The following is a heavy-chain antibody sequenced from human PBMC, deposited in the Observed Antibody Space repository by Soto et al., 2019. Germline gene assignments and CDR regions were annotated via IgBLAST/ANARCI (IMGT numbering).Heavy chain of an antibody. Sequence: VQLAQSGAEVKKPGASVKVSCKTSGDSFNDYYIHWVRQAPGQGLEWMGWINPNGGATKYAQKFQGRVTVTRDTSIRTVYMELSSLRSDDTAVYYCARESGGATATLDYYYFSMDVWGKGTTVTVSS. V-gene: IGHV1-2*02. CDR2: INPNGGAT. J-gene: IGHJ6*03. D-gene: IGHD5-12*01. CDR3: ARESGGATATLDYYYFSMDV. CDR1: GDSFNDYY.